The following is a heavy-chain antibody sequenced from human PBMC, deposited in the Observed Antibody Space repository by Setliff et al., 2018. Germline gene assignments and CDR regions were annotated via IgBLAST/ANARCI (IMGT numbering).Heavy chain of an antibody. D-gene: IGHD5-18*01. J-gene: IGHJ6*03. Sequence: SVTVSCKASGGTLRSYGISWVRQAPGQGLEWMGGTIPSFGSTNYAQKFQDIVTIITDESTSTAYMELSSLRTEDTAVYYCAREGVDTRSSTDYRSNMDVWGKVRTGTVA. V-gene: IGHV1-69*05. CDR2: TIPSFGST. CDR1: GGTLRSYG. CDR3: AREGVDTRSSTDYRSNMDV.